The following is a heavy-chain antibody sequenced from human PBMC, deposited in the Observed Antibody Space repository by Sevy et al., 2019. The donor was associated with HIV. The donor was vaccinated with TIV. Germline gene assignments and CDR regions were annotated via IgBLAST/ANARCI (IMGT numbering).Heavy chain of an antibody. J-gene: IGHJ5*02. D-gene: IGHD3-22*01. CDR2: ISRTPATT. CDR1: GFTFSTYA. Sequence: GGSLRLSCKTSGFTFSTYAMHWVRQAPGKGLEWVASISRTPATTYYADSVRDRFTISRDNAKNSLYLEMNSLGDEDTAVYYCAREAYYYDSREANWFDPWGQGTLVTVSS. V-gene: IGHV3-48*02. CDR3: AREAYYYDSREANWFDP.